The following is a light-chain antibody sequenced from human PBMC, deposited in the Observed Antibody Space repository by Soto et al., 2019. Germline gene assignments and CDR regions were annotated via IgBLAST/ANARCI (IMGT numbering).Light chain of an antibody. CDR2: KTS. V-gene: IGKV1-5*03. Sequence: DLQMTQSPSTLSASVGDRVTITCRASQSISNWLAWYQQKPGKAPKLLIYKTSNLDSGVPSRFSGSGSGTDFTLTISSLQPEDFATYYCLQHNSYPFTFGQGTELDIK. J-gene: IGKJ2*01. CDR1: QSISNW. CDR3: LQHNSYPFT.